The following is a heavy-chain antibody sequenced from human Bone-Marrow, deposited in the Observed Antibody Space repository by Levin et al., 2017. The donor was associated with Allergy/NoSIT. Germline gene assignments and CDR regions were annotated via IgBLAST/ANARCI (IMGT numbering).Heavy chain of an antibody. Sequence: GESLKISCAASGFTFSSYDMSWVRQAPGKGLEWVSGLSGSGGNTYYADSVKGRFTISRDNSKNMVYLQMNSLRAEDSAVYYCAKCRHGDYLINFDYWGQGTLVTVSS. J-gene: IGHJ4*02. CDR2: LSGSGGNT. D-gene: IGHD4-17*01. V-gene: IGHV3-23*01. CDR1: GFTFSSYD. CDR3: AKCRHGDYLINFDY.